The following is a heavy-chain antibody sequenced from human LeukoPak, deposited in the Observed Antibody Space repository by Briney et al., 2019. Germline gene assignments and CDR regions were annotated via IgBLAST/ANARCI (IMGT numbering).Heavy chain of an antibody. CDR1: GGSFSGYY. CDR3: ARVYPSYYMDV. V-gene: IGHV4-34*01. CDR2: INHSGST. D-gene: IGHD2-2*01. Sequence: SETLSLTCAVYGGSFSGYYWSWIRQPPGKGLEWIGEINHSGSTNYNPSLKSRVTISVDTSKNQFSLKLSSVTAADTAVYYCARVYPSYYMDVWGKGTTVTISS. J-gene: IGHJ6*03.